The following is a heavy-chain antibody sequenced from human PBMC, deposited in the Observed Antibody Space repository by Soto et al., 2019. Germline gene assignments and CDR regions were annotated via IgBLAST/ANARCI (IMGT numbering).Heavy chain of an antibody. CDR1: GFTFSRIW. CDR2: IKDDGTER. Sequence: QLVESGGDLVQPGGSVRLTCTTSGFTFSRIWMSWVRQVPGKEPEWVATIKDDGTERYYVDSVRGRFTISRDNAKSALYLQMNSLRAEDTAVYYCASQWGIARHDWGQGTLVTVS. D-gene: IGHD6-13*01. V-gene: IGHV3-7*03. CDR3: ASQWGIARHD. J-gene: IGHJ4*02.